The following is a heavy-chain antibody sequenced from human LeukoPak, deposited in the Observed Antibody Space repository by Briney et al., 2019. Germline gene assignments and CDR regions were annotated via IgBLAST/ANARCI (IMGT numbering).Heavy chain of an antibody. CDR1: GSTFSDHY. J-gene: IGHJ6*03. CDR2: ISNSGSLK. V-gene: IGHV3-11*01. D-gene: IGHD3-3*01. CDR3: AKAPFVGNYDFWSGRSYMDV. Sequence: GGSLRLSCAASGSTFSDHYMSWFRQAPGKGLEWVSYISNSGSLKYYADSVKGRFTISRDNAKNSLYLQMDSLRAEDTAVYYCAKAPFVGNYDFWSGRSYMDVWGKGTTVTVSS.